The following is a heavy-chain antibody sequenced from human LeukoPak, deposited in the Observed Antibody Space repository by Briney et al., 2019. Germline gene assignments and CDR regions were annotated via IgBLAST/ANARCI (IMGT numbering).Heavy chain of an antibody. CDR3: ARGYYLPKTAEVGTTALFDY. D-gene: IGHD1-1*01. J-gene: IGHJ4*02. V-gene: IGHV4-59*01. CDR1: GGSISSYY. Sequence: SETLSLTCSVSGGSISSYYWSWIRQPPGKGLEWIGYIYYSGSTNYNPSLKSRVTISVDTSKNQFSLKLSSVTAADTAVYYCARGYYLPKTAEVGTTALFDYWGQGTLVTVAS. CDR2: IYYSGST.